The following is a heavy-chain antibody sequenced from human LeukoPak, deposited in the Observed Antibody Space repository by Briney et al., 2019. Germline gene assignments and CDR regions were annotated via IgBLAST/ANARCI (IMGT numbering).Heavy chain of an antibody. J-gene: IGHJ4*02. V-gene: IGHV1-69*04. CDR1: GGTFSSYA. CDR3: AREDGYNSED. D-gene: IGHD5-24*01. Sequence: ASVNVSCKASGGTFSSYAISWVRQAPGQGLEWMGRIIPILGIANYAQKFQGRVTITADKSTSTAYMELSSLRSEDTAVYYCAREDGYNSEDWGQGTLVTVSS. CDR2: IIPILGIA.